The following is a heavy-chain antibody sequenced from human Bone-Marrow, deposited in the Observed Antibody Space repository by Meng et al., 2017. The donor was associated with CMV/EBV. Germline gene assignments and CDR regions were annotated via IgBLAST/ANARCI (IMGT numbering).Heavy chain of an antibody. CDR2: INHSGST. Sequence: SETLSLTCAVYGGSFSGYYWSWIRQPPGKGLEWIGEINHSGSTNYNPSLKSRVTLSLDTSKNQFSLKLSSVTAADTAVYYCARGYSKRSIFGVVIGWLRDYGMDVWGQGTTVTVSS. V-gene: IGHV4-34*01. J-gene: IGHJ6*02. CDR1: GGSFSGYY. CDR3: ARGYSKRSIFGVVIGWLRDYGMDV. D-gene: IGHD3-3*01.